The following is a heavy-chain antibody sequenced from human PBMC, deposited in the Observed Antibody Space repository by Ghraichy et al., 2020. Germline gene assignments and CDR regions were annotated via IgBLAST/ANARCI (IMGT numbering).Heavy chain of an antibody. CDR3: ARDERL. J-gene: IGHJ4*02. D-gene: IGHD4-11*01. Sequence: GSLRLSCAASGFTFSSYSMNWVRQAPGKGLEWVSYISSSSSTIYYADSVKGRFTISRDNAKNSLYLQMNSLRAEDTAVYYCARDERLGGQGTLVTVSS. V-gene: IGHV3-48*01. CDR1: GFTFSSYS. CDR2: ISSSSSTI.